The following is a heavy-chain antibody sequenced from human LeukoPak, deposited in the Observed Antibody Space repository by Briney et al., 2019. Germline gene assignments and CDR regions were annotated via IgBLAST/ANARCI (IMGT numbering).Heavy chain of an antibody. CDR2: IIPIFGTA. V-gene: IGHV1-69*13. D-gene: IGHD6-19*01. J-gene: IGHJ4*02. Sequence: ASVTVSCKASGGTFSSYAISWVRQAPGQGPEWMGGIIPIFGTANYAQKFQGRVTITADESTSTAYMELSSLRSEDTAVYYCAREGYSSGLFDYWGQGTLVTVSS. CDR3: AREGYSSGLFDY. CDR1: GGTFSSYA.